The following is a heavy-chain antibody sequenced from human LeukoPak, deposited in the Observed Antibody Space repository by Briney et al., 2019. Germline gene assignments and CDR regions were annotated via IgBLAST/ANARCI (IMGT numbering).Heavy chain of an antibody. J-gene: IGHJ4*02. D-gene: IGHD3-10*01. CDR3: ARVYGSGSYPAELDY. CDR2: IYHSGST. Sequence: SETLSLTCTVSGYSISSGYYWGWIRQPPGKGLGWIGSIYHSGSTYYNPSLKSRVTISVDTSKNQFSLKLSSVTAADTAVYYCARVYGSGSYPAELDYWGQGTLVTVSS. V-gene: IGHV4-38-2*02. CDR1: GYSISSGYY.